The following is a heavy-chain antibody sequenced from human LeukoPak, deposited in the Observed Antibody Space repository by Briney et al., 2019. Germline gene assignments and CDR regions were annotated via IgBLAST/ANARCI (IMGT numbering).Heavy chain of an antibody. CDR3: ARPGRGRYSGYDWFPYYFDY. CDR2: IIPIFGTA. Sequence: SVKVSCKASGGTFSGYAISWVRQAPGQGLEWMGGIIPIFGTANYAQKFQGRVTITADESTSTAYMELSSLRSEDTAVYYCARPGRGRYSGYDWFPYYFDYRGQGTLVTVSS. J-gene: IGHJ4*02. CDR1: GGTFSGYA. V-gene: IGHV1-69*13. D-gene: IGHD5-12*01.